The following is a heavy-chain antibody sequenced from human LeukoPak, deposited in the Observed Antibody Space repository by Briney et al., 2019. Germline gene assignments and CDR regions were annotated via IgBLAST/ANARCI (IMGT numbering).Heavy chain of an antibody. CDR3: ARVGTGVLFDYYDSSGCLEY. V-gene: IGHV3-30*04. CDR1: GFTFSSYA. D-gene: IGHD3-22*01. J-gene: IGHJ4*02. Sequence: GGSLRLSCAASGFTFSSYAMHWVRQAPGKGLEWVAVISYDGSNKYYADSVKGRFTISRDNSKNTLYLQMNSLRAEDTAVYYCARVGTGVLFDYYDSSGCLEYWGQGTLVTVSS. CDR2: ISYDGSNK.